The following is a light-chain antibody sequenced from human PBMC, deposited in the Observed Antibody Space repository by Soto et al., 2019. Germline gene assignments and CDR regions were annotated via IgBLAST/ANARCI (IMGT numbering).Light chain of an antibody. CDR2: TTN. CDR3: AAWDDSLNRHV. V-gene: IGLV1-44*01. Sequence: QSVLTQPHSASGTPGQRVTISCSGSSSNIGTSSVHWFQQLPGTAPKLLISTTNQRPSGVPERFSGSKSGTSASLAISGLQSEDEADYYCAAWDDSLNRHVFGTGTKVTV. CDR1: SSNIGTSS. J-gene: IGLJ1*01.